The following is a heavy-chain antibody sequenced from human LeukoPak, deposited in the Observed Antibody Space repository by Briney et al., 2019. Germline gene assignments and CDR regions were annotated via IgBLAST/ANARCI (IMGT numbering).Heavy chain of an antibody. CDR3: ARALGGGAPIIAARPRYFDL. D-gene: IGHD6-6*01. J-gene: IGHJ2*01. V-gene: IGHV4-59*12. Sequence: SETLSLTCTVSGGSISSYYWSWIRQPPGKGLEWIGYIHYSGGITYYNPSLKSRVTISVDTSKNQFSLKLSSVTAADTAVYYCARALGGGAPIIAARPRYFDLWGRGTLVTVSS. CDR2: IHYSGGIT. CDR1: GGSISSYY.